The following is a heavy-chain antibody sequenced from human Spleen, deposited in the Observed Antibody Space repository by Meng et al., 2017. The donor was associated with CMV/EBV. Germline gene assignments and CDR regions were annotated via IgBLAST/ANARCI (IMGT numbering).Heavy chain of an antibody. CDR3: ARGRRKYYYYAMDV. CDR1: GGSFSGYY. V-gene: IGHV4-34*01. J-gene: IGHJ6*02. D-gene: IGHD1-14*01. Sequence: SETLSLTCAFYGGSFSGYYWSWIRQSPGKGLEWIGEIYHSGNTNYNPSLKSRVTISVDTSKNQFSLKLSSVTAADTAVYYCARGRRKYYYYAMDVWGQGTTVTVSS. CDR2: IYHSGNT.